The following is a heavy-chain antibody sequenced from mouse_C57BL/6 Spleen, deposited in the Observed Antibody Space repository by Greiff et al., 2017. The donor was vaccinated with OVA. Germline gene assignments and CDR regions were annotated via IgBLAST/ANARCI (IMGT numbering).Heavy chain of an antibody. CDR3: TRASLTPYYFDY. D-gene: IGHD2-13*01. CDR2: ISSGGDYI. CDR1: GFTFSSYA. Sequence: EVQLVESGEGLVKPGGSLKLSCAASGFTFSSYAMSWVRQTPEKRLEWVAYISSGGDYIYYADTVKGRFTISRDNARNTLYLQMSSLKSEDTAMYYCTRASLTPYYFDYWGQGTTLTVSS. V-gene: IGHV5-9-1*02. J-gene: IGHJ2*01.